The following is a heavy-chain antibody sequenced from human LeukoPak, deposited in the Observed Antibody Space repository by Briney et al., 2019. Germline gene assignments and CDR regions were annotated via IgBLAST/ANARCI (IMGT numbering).Heavy chain of an antibody. V-gene: IGHV1-18*04. CDR1: GYTFTSYG. CDR2: ISAYNGNT. D-gene: IGHD1-1*01. CDR3: ARERTGTTIPNRFDP. J-gene: IGHJ5*02. Sequence: ASVKVSCTASGYTFTSYGISWVRQAPGQGLEWMGWISAYNGNTNYAQKLQGRVTMTTETSTSTAYMELRSLRSDDTAVYYCARERTGTTIPNRFDPWGQGTLVTVSS.